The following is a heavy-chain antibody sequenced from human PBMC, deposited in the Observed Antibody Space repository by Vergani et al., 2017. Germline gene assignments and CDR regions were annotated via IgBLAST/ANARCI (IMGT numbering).Heavy chain of an antibody. CDR3: AREPNVEMATTSYFAY. J-gene: IGHJ4*02. V-gene: IGHV1-69*12. CDR2: IIPIFGTA. D-gene: IGHD5-24*01. CDR1: GGPFSSYA. Sequence: QVQLVQSGAEVKKPGSSVTVSCKASGGPFSSYAISGVRQAPGQGLEWMGGIIPIFGTANYAQKFQGRVTITADESTSTAYMALSSLRSEDTAVYYCAREPNVEMATTSYFAYWGQGTLVTVSS.